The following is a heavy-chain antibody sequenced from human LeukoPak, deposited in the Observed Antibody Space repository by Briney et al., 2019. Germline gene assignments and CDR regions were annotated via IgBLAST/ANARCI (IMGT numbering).Heavy chain of an antibody. D-gene: IGHD3-22*01. Sequence: SETLSLTCTVSGGSISSSSYYWGWVRQPPGKGLQWIGSIYYSGSTYYNPSLKSRVTISVDMSKNQFSLKLTSVTAADTAVYYCARLYYYDSSGRGNDYWGQGTLVTVSS. CDR3: ARLYYYDSSGRGNDY. J-gene: IGHJ4*02. V-gene: IGHV4-39*01. CDR1: GGSISSSSYY. CDR2: IYYSGST.